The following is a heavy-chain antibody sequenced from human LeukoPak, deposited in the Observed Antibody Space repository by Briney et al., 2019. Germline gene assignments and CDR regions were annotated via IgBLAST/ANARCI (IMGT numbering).Heavy chain of an antibody. V-gene: IGHV1-2*02. D-gene: IGHD5-18*01. J-gene: IGHJ3*02. CDR1: GYTFTGYY. Sequence: ASVKVSCKASGYTFTGYYMHWVRQAPGHGLEWMGWINPNSGGTNYAQKFQGRVTMTRDTSISTAYMELSRLRSDDTAVYYCARVGGYSYAYDAFDIWGQGTMVTVSS. CDR2: INPNSGGT. CDR3: ARVGGYSYAYDAFDI.